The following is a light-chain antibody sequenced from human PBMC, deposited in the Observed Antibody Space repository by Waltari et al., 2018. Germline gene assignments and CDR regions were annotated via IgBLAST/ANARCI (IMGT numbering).Light chain of an antibody. CDR3: QVWDSGSNHYV. Sequence: SYELPQPPSVSLAPGQTARLTCDGDTIGITHVHWYQHKPGQAPVLVVYDDGDRPSGIPERFSGSNSGNTAALTISRVDAGDEAEYYCQVWDSGSNHYVFGTVTKVTVL. CDR2: DDG. V-gene: IGLV3-21*02. J-gene: IGLJ1*01. CDR1: TIGITH.